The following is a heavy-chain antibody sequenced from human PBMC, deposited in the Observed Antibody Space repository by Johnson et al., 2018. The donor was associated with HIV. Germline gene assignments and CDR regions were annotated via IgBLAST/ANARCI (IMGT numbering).Heavy chain of an antibody. V-gene: IGHV3-30*02. J-gene: IGHJ3*02. CDR2: IRYDGSNK. D-gene: IGHD6-13*01. Sequence: QVQLVESGGGVVQPGGSLRLSCAASGFTFSSYGMHWVRQAPGKGLEWVAFIRYDGSNKYYADSVKGRFTLSRDNSKNTLYLQMNSLRAEDTAVYYCARALTGAAAGDDAFDIWGQGTMVTVSS. CDR3: ARALTGAAAGDDAFDI. CDR1: GFTFSSYG.